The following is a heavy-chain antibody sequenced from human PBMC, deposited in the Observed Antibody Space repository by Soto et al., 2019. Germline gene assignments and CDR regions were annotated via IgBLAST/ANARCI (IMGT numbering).Heavy chain of an antibody. Sequence: GGSLRLSCAASGFTVSSNYMHWVRQAPGKGLVWVSRINSDGSSKNFVDSVKGRFTISRDNSKNSLYLQMNSLRVEDTAIYYCVRDAVVSGVDFFDYWGQGTLVTVSS. CDR1: GFTVSSNY. J-gene: IGHJ4*02. CDR3: VRDAVVSGVDFFDY. V-gene: IGHV3-74*01. D-gene: IGHD2-8*01. CDR2: INSDGSSK.